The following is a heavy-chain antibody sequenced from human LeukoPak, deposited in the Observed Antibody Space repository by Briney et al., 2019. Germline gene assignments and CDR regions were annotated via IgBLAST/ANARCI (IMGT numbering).Heavy chain of an antibody. CDR1: GGTFSSYA. V-gene: IGHV1-69*13. CDR2: IIPIFGTA. Sequence: SVKVSCKASGGTFSSYAISWVRQAPGQGLEWMGGIIPIFGTANYAQKFQGRVTITADESTSTAYMELSSLRSEDTAVYYCARAITMVRGVIPGHDAFDIWDQGTMVTVSS. J-gene: IGHJ3*02. D-gene: IGHD3-10*01. CDR3: ARAITMVRGVIPGHDAFDI.